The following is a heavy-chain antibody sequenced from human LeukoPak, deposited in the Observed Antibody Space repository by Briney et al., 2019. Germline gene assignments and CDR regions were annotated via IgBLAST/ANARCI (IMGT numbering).Heavy chain of an antibody. CDR1: GGSFSDFY. Sequence: PSETLSLTCAVYGGSFSDFYWSWIRQPPGKGLEWIGEINHSGITHYNPSLKSRVTISLDTSKKQLSLKLSSVTAADTAVYYCARRQMWFRYFDYWGQGTLVTVSS. CDR3: ARRQMWFRYFDY. V-gene: IGHV4-34*01. D-gene: IGHD2-21*01. CDR2: INHSGIT. J-gene: IGHJ4*02.